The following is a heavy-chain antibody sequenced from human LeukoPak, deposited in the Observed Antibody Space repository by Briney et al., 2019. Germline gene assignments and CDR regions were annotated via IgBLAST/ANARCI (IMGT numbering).Heavy chain of an antibody. CDR3: ARVATYCGGDCYHFDY. CDR2: ISSSSSYI. V-gene: IGHV3-21*01. CDR1: GFTFSSYS. D-gene: IGHD2-21*02. J-gene: IGHJ4*02. Sequence: GGSLRLSCAASGFTFSSYSMNWVRQAPGKGLEWVSSISSSSSYIYYADSVKGRFTIPRDNAKNSLYLQMNSLRAEDTAVYYCARVATYCGGDCYHFDYWGQGTLVTVSS.